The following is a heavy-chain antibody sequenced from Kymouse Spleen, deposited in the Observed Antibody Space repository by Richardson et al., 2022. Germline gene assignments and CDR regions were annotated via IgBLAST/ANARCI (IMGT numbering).Heavy chain of an antibody. CDR2: IYYSGST. V-gene: IGHV4-39*01. CDR1: GGSISSSSYY. Sequence: QLQLQESGPGLVKPSETLSLTCTVSGGSISSSSYYWGWIRQPPGKGLEWIGSIYYSGSTYYNPSLKSRVTISVDTSKNQFSLKLSSVTAADTAVYYCARQDDILTGYYRYYYYGMDVWGQGTTVTVSS. J-gene: IGHJ6*02. CDR3: ARQDDILTGYYRYYYYGMDV. D-gene: IGHD3-9*01.